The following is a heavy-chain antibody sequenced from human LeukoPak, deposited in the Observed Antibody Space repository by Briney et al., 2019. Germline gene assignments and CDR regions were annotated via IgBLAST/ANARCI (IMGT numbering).Heavy chain of an antibody. D-gene: IGHD6-13*01. J-gene: IGHJ6*02. CDR3: ARDSGIAAAGSYYGMDV. CDR2: IILILGIA. CDR1: GGTFSSYA. V-gene: IGHV1-69*04. Sequence: SVKVSCKASGGTFSSYAISWVRQAPGQGLEWMGRIILILGIANYAQKFQGRVTITADKSTSTAYMELSSLRSEDTAVYYCARDSGIAAAGSYYGMDVWGQGTTATVSS.